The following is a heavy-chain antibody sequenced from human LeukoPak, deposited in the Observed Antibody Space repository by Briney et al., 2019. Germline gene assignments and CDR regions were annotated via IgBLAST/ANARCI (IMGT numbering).Heavy chain of an antibody. CDR3: ARHSTDIVVVPAALDY. V-gene: IGHV5-51*01. CDR1: GYTFTSYW. J-gene: IGHJ4*02. CDR2: IYPGDSDT. D-gene: IGHD2-2*01. Sequence: GESLKISCQGSGYTFTSYWIGWVRQLPGKGLEWMGIIYPGDSDTRYSPSFQAQVTISADKSISTAYLQWSSLKASDNPMYYWARHSTDIVVVPAALDYWGQGTLVTVSS.